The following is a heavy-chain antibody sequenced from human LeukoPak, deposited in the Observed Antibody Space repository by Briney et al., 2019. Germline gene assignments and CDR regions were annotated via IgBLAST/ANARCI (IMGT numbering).Heavy chain of an antibody. J-gene: IGHJ5*02. CDR3: ARGYLDWFDP. CDR2: IYYSGST. Sequence: SETLSLTCTVPGGSISSYFWTWIRQPPGKGLEWIGYIYYSGSTSYNPSLKSRVTTSVDTSKNQFSLNLNSVTAADTAVYYCARGYLDWFDPWGQGTLVTVSS. D-gene: IGHD1-26*01. V-gene: IGHV4-59*01. CDR1: GGSISSYF.